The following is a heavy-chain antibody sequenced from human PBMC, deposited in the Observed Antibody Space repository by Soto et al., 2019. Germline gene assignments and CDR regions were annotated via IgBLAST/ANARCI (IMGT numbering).Heavy chain of an antibody. D-gene: IGHD6-13*01. CDR1: GFSLSTSGMC. J-gene: IGHJ4*02. CDR3: ALQAGPKTYFDY. V-gene: IGHV2-70*01. CDR2: IDWDDDK. Sequence: SGPTLVNPTQTLTLTCTFSGFSLSTSGMCVSWIRQPPGKALEWLALIDWDDDKYYSTSLKTRLTISKDTSKNQVVLTMTNMDPVDTATYYYALQAGPKTYFDYWGQGTLVTVSS.